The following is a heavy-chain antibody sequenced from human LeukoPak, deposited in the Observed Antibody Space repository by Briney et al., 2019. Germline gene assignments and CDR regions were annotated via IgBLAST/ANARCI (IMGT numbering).Heavy chain of an antibody. CDR1: GGSISNNNYY. CDR3: ARVSRGWFDP. J-gene: IGHJ5*02. CDR2: IYYSGSP. Sequence: PSETLSLTCTVSGGSISNNNYYWAWIRQPPGKGLECIGSIYYSGSPYYNPSLKSRVTISVDTSKNQFSLRLSSVTAADTAVYYCARVSRGWFDPWGQGTLVTVSS. V-gene: IGHV4-39*07.